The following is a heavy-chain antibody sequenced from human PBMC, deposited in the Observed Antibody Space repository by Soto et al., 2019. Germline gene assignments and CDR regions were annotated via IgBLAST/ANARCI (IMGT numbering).Heavy chain of an antibody. CDR3: ASGQLIWYSAEAMNRKNYYYYCGMDV. CDR1: GGSISSSSYY. V-gene: IGHV4-39*01. D-gene: IGHD2-2*01. Sequence: PSETLSLTCTVSGGSISSSSYYWGWIRQPPGKGLEWIGSIYYSGSTYYNPSLKSRVTISVDTSKNQFSLKLSSVTAADTPVYYCASGQLIWYSAEAMNRKNYYYYCGMDVWGQGTTVTVSS. J-gene: IGHJ6*02. CDR2: IYYSGST.